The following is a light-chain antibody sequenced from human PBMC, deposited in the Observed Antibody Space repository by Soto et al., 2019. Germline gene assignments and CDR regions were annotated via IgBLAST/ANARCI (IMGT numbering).Light chain of an antibody. CDR1: SSNIGNNY. CDR3: GTCDSSLSAVV. V-gene: IGLV1-51*01. CDR2: DNN. J-gene: IGLJ2*01. Sequence: SVLTQPPSVSATTGQKVTISCSGSSSNIGNNYVSWYQQLPGTAPKLLIYDNNKRPSGIPDRFSGSKSGTSATLGITGLQTGDEADYYCGTCDSSLSAVVFGGGTKVTVL.